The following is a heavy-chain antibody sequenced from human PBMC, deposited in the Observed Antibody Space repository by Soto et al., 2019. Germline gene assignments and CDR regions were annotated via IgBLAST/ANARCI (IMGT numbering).Heavy chain of an antibody. J-gene: IGHJ3*02. D-gene: IGHD1-26*01. V-gene: IGHV3-30*18. CDR3: AKGLLAIVGTTLPRDAFNI. CDR1: GFSFTTYV. Sequence: LRLSCAASGFSFTTYVMHWVRQAPGKGLEWVAVISHDGSYKYYGDAVKGRFTISRDTSKNAVYLEMNSLRPEDTAVYYCAKGLLAIVGTTLPRDAFNIWGQGTMVTV. CDR2: ISHDGSYK.